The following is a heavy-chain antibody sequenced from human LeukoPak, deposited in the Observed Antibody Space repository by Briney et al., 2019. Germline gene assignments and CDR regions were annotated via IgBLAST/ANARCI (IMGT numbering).Heavy chain of an antibody. CDR3: ARELTMIVEEVALDAFDI. D-gene: IGHD3-22*01. J-gene: IGHJ3*02. Sequence: SETLSLTCTVSGGSISCYYWSWIRQPAGKGLEWIGRIYTSGSTNYNPSLKSQVTMSVDTSKNQFSLKLSSVTAADTAVYFCARELTMIVEEVALDAFDIWGQGTMVTVSS. CDR2: IYTSGST. V-gene: IGHV4-4*07. CDR1: GGSISCYY.